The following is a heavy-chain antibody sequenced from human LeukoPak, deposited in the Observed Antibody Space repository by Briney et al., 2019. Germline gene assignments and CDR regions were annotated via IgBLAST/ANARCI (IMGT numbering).Heavy chain of an antibody. J-gene: IGHJ4*02. CDR2: ISSSSSYI. Sequence: GGSLRLSCAASGFTFSSYSMNWVRQAPGKGLEWVSSISSSSSYIYYADSVKGRFTISRDNAKNSLYLQMNSLRAEDTAVYYCARDYYDSSGYFGPLDYWGQGTLVTVSS. CDR1: GFTFSSYS. V-gene: IGHV3-21*01. D-gene: IGHD3-22*01. CDR3: ARDYYDSSGYFGPLDY.